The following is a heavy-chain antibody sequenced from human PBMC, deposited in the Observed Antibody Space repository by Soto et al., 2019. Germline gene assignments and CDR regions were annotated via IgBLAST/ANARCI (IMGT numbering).Heavy chain of an antibody. CDR2: IYDSESA. Sequence: QVQLQESGPGLVKPSQTLSLTCNVSGESISSGGYYWSWIRHHPRKGLEWIGYIYDSESAYYNPSLKSRVTISMDTSKNHVAMRLSSVTDADTAVYYCARASSSSSAADYWGQGTLVTVSS. J-gene: IGHJ4*02. CDR3: ARASSSSSAADY. V-gene: IGHV4-31*03. D-gene: IGHD6-6*01. CDR1: GESISSGGYY.